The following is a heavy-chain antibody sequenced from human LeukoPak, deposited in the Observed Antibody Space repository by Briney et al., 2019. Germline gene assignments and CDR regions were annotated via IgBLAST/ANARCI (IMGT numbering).Heavy chain of an antibody. J-gene: IGHJ4*02. CDR1: GYTFTSYA. CDR3: ARVPTIDWYRPQYYFDY. D-gene: IGHD3-9*01. CDR2: INAGNGNT. V-gene: IGHV1-3*01. Sequence: ASVKFSCKASGYTFTSYAMHWVRQAPGQRLEWMGWINAGNGNTKYSQKFQGRVTITRDTSASTAYMEPSSLRSEDTAVYYCARVPTIDWYRPQYYFDYWGQGTLVTVSS.